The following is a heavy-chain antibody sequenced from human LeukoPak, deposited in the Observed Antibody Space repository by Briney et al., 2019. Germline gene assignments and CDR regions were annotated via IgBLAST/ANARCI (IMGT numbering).Heavy chain of an antibody. V-gene: IGHV3-64*02. CDR1: GFTFSSYA. CDR3: ARVTYAVPDY. D-gene: IGHD2/OR15-2a*01. Sequence: GGSLRLSCAASGFTFSSYAMHWVRQAPGKGLEYVSAISSNGGSTYYADSVKGRFTISRDNSKNTLYLQMGSLRAEDMAVYYCARVTYAVPDYWGQGTLVTVSS. J-gene: IGHJ4*02. CDR2: ISSNGGST.